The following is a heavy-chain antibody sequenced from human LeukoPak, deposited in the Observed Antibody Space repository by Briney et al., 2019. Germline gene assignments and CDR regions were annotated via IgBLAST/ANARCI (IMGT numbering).Heavy chain of an antibody. J-gene: IGHJ3*02. CDR1: GFTFSSYS. CDR2: ISSSSSYI. D-gene: IGHD3-22*01. V-gene: IGHV3-21*01. CDR3: ARTITMIVVVSDAFDI. Sequence: TGGSLRLSCAASGFTFSSYSMNWVRQAPGKGLEWVSSISSSSSYIYYADSVKGRFTISRDNAENSLYLQMNSLRAEDTAVYYCARTITMIVVVSDAFDIWGQGTMVTVSS.